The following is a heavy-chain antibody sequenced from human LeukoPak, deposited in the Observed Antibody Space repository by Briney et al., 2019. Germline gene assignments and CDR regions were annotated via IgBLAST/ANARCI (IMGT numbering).Heavy chain of an antibody. CDR2: ISGSGSYI. V-gene: IGHV3-21*06. D-gene: IGHD3-10*01. J-gene: IGHJ4*02. CDR3: VRERFHGSGAPKFDF. CDR1: GFTVSSNE. Sequence: GGSLRLSCAASGFTVSSNEMSWVRQAPRKGLEWVSCISGSGSYIYYADSVKGRFTISRDNAKNSLHLQVNSLRAEDTAVYYCVRERFHGSGAPKFDFWGQGTLVTVSS.